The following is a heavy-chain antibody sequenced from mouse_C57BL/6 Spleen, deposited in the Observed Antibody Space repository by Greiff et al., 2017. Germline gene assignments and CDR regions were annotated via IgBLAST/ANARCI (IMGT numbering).Heavy chain of an antibody. CDR1: GYTFTSYW. J-gene: IGHJ3*01. CDR2: LYPSDSET. CDR3: ARYPYSNY. Sequence: QVQLKQPGAELVRPGSSVKLSCKASGYTFTSYWMDWVKQRPGQGLAWIGNLYPSDSETHYNQKFKDKATLTVDKSSSTAYMQLSSLTSEDSAVYYCARYPYSNYWGQGTLVTVSA. D-gene: IGHD2-5*01. V-gene: IGHV1-61*01.